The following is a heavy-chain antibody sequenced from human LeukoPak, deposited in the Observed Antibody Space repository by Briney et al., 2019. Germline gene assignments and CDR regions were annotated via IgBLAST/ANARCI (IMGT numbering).Heavy chain of an antibody. CDR1: GFTFSSYS. CDR2: ISSSSSYI. J-gene: IGHJ3*02. D-gene: IGHD1-26*01. Sequence: GGSLRLSCAASGFTFSSYSMNWVRQAPGKGLEWVSSISSSSSYIYYADSVKGRFTISRDNAKNSLYLQMNSLRAEDTAVYYCARDGGYSTLCLSKVSCRGAFDIWGQGTMVTVSS. CDR3: ARDGGYSTLCLSKVSCRGAFDI. V-gene: IGHV3-21*01.